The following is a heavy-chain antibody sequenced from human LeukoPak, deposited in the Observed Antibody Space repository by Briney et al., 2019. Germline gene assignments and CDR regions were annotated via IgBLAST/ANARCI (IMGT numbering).Heavy chain of an antibody. CDR1: GFTFSSYA. J-gene: IGHJ6*02. V-gene: IGHV3-23*01. Sequence: GGSLRLSCAASGFTFSSYAMSWVRQAPGKGLEWVSAISGSGGSTYYADSVKGRFTISRDNSKNTLYLQMNSLRAEDTAVYYCAKAGYGSGNNLLYYYYYGMDVWGQGTTVTVSS. CDR2: ISGSGGST. D-gene: IGHD3-10*01. CDR3: AKAGYGSGNNLLYYYYYGMDV.